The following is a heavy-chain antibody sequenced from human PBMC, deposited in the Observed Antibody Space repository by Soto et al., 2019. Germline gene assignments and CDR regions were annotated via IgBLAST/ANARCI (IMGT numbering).Heavy chain of an antibody. J-gene: IGHJ5*02. Sequence: PSETLSLTCTVSGGSINDFAYYWCWIRQSPGKGLEWIGTVYHNENTYYNPSLKSRITISADTAKNQFSLNLRSVTAADTAIYFCARRERYYGSPGWFDPWGQGTLVTVSS. CDR2: VYHNENT. V-gene: IGHV4-39*01. CDR1: GGSINDFAYY. CDR3: ARRERYYGSPGWFDP. D-gene: IGHD3-16*01.